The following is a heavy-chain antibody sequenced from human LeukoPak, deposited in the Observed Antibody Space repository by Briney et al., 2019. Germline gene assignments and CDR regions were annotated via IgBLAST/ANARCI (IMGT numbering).Heavy chain of an antibody. CDR1: GGSISSGGYY. V-gene: IGHV4-31*03. J-gene: IGHJ6*02. CDR3: ARDLNYYGSGLNYYYGMDV. Sequence: SETLSLTCTVSGGSISSGGYYWSWIRQHPGKGLEWNGYFYYSGSTYYNPSLKSRVTISVDTSKNQFSLKLSSVTAADTAVYYCARDLNYYGSGLNYYYGMDVWGQGTTVTVSS. CDR2: FYYSGST. D-gene: IGHD3-10*01.